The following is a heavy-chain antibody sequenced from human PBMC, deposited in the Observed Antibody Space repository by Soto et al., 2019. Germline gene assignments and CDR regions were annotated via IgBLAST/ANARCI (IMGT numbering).Heavy chain of an antibody. J-gene: IGHJ4*02. CDR3: ARDLAGDYGDYGTDY. Sequence: QVQLVESGGGVVQPGRSLRLSCAASGFTFSSYAMHWVRQAPGKGLAWVAVISYDGSNKYYADSVKGRFTISRDNSKNTLYLQMNSLRAEDTAVYYCARDLAGDYGDYGTDYWGQGTLVTVSS. CDR2: ISYDGSNK. V-gene: IGHV3-30-3*01. D-gene: IGHD4-17*01. CDR1: GFTFSSYA.